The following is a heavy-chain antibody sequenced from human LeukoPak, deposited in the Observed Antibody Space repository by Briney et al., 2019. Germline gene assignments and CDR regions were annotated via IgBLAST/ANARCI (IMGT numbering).Heavy chain of an antibody. J-gene: IGHJ4*02. Sequence: ASVKVSCKASGYTFTGYYMHWVRQAPGQGLEWMGWINPNSGGTNYAQKFQGRVTMTGDTSISTAYMELRSLRSDDTAVYYCARDHCGGDCYVDYWGQGTLVTVSS. CDR3: ARDHCGGDCYVDY. CDR2: INPNSGGT. D-gene: IGHD2-21*02. CDR1: GYTFTGYY. V-gene: IGHV1-2*02.